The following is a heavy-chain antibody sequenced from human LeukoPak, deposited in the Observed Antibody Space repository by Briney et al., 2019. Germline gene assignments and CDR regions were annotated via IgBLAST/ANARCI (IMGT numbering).Heavy chain of an antibody. CDR2: IYWNDDK. CDR3: AHASGYSYYFDY. Sequence: TLSLTCTVSGGSISSYYWSWIRQPPGKALEWLALIYWNDDKRYSPSLKSRLTITKDTSKNQVVLTMTNMDPVDTATYYCAHASGYSYYFDYWGQGTLVTVSS. J-gene: IGHJ4*02. CDR1: GGSISSYYW. D-gene: IGHD3-22*01. V-gene: IGHV2-5*01.